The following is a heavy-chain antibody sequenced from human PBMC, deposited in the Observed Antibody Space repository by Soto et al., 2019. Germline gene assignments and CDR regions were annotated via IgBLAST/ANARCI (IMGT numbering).Heavy chain of an antibody. CDR2: IIPMYGPA. V-gene: IGHV1-69*01. CDR1: GGTFSSYA. Sequence: QVPLVQSGAEVKKPGSSVTVSCKASGGTFSSYAIHWVRQAPGQGPEWMGGIIPMYGPAKYAQRFQGRVTITADESTTTVYMELTRLTSQDTAVYYCARVTSMVRGVIDNWFDPWGHGTLVTVSS. J-gene: IGHJ5*02. CDR3: ARVTSMVRGVIDNWFDP. D-gene: IGHD3-10*01.